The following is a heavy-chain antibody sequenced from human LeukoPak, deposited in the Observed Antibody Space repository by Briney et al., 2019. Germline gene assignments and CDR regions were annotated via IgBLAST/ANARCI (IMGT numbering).Heavy chain of an antibody. J-gene: IGHJ4*02. V-gene: IGHV1-69*13. Sequence: VASVKVSCKASGGTFSSYAISWVRQAPGQGLEWMGGIIPIFGTANYAQKFQGRVTITADESTSTAYMELSSLRSEDTAVYYCARDPIGSRWPYHFDYWGQGTLVTVYS. CDR2: IIPIFGTA. D-gene: IGHD6-13*01. CDR3: ARDPIGSRWPYHFDY. CDR1: GGTFSSYA.